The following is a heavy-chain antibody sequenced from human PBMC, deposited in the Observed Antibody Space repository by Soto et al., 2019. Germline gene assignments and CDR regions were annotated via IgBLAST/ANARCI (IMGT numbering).Heavy chain of an antibody. V-gene: IGHV3-30*18. J-gene: IGHJ4*02. Sequence: QVQLVESGGGVVQPGRSLRLSCAASGFTFSSYAMHWVRQAPGKGLEWVAVISYDGSDKYYADSVKGRFTISRDNSKNTLKLQMNSLRADDTAVYYCAKALVELSPESSDYWGQGALITVSS. CDR2: ISYDGSDK. CDR1: GFTFSSYA. CDR3: AKALVELSPESSDY. D-gene: IGHD3-16*02.